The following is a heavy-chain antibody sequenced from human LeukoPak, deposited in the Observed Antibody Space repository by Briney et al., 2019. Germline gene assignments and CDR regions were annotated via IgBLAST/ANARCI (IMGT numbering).Heavy chain of an antibody. V-gene: IGHV1-46*01. CDR1: EYTFRNHY. D-gene: IGHD1/OR15-1a*01. Sequence: GASVKVSCKGSEYTFRNHYMHWVRQAPGQGLEWMGIINPSGTRTTYAQKFQGRVIITRDQSADSVFMELSNLESNDTAVYFCATDNSNNWEQVSGRWFDPWGQGTLVTVSS. CDR3: ATDNSNNWEQVSGRWFDP. J-gene: IGHJ5*02. CDR2: INPSGTRT.